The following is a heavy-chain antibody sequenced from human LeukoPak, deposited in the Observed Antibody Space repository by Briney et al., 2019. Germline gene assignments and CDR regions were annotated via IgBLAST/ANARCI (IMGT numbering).Heavy chain of an antibody. CDR3: ARQVITPGVAVAGPLY. CDR1: GGSISSSIYY. CDR2: IHYGGST. Sequence: PSETLSLTCSVSGGSISSSIYYWDWIRQPPGKGLEWIGSIHYGGSTYYNPSLKSRVTISVDTSNNQFSLKLSSVTAADTAVYYCARQVITPGVAVAGPLYWGQGTLVTVSS. J-gene: IGHJ4*02. D-gene: IGHD6-19*01. V-gene: IGHV4-39*01.